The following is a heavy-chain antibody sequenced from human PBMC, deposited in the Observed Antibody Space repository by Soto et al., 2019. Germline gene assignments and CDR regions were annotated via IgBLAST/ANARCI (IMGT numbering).Heavy chain of an antibody. V-gene: IGHV3-74*01. J-gene: IGHJ2*01. D-gene: IGHD3-10*01. CDR3: SRGGQGAWYFDL. Sequence: EVQLVESGGGLVQPGGSLRLSCAASGFSFSSYWMHWVSQAPGKGLVWVSRIKTDGSIITYADSVKGRFTISRDNAKNPADLPIKPLRAEGTAVLFRSRGGQGAWYFDLWGRGTLVTVSS. CDR2: IKTDGSII. CDR1: GFSFSSYW.